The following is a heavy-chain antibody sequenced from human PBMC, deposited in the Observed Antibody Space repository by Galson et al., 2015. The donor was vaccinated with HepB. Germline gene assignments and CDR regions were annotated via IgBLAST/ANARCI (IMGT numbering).Heavy chain of an antibody. Sequence: SLRLSCAASGFTFNNFALHWVRQAPGKGLEWVALILYDGNNKFYAESVRGRFTISRDNSKNTLYLQMDSLRAEDTAVYYCARDPATFGDNWNYFDYWGQGTLVTVSS. CDR1: GFTFNNFA. J-gene: IGHJ4*02. V-gene: IGHV3-30*01. CDR3: ARDPATFGDNWNYFDY. D-gene: IGHD1-1*01. CDR2: ILYDGNNK.